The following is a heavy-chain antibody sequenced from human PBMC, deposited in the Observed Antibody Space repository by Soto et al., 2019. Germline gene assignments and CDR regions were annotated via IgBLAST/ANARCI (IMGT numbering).Heavy chain of an antibody. CDR1: GFSISTYA. D-gene: IGHD1-26*01. CDR3: ARRSFPYSGSPLEPWSDALAI. J-gene: IGHJ3*02. CDR2: ISYNGNNK. Sequence: QVQLVESGGGVVQPGRSLRLSCAASGFSISTYALHWVRQAPGKGPEWVAIISYNGNNKHYADSVKGRFTISRDNSKNAVDLQMNSLRVEDTAMYYCARRSFPYSGSPLEPWSDALAIWGQGTMVTVSS. V-gene: IGHV3-30*04.